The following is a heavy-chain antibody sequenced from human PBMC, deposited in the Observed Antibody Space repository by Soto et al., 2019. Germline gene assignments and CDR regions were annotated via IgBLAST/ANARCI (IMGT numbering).Heavy chain of an antibody. CDR2: ISYDGSNK. J-gene: IGHJ6*02. CDR1: GFTFSSYA. CDR3: ARDRGGGDSSYYYYGMDV. Sequence: SLRLSCAASGFTFSSYAMHWVRQAPGKGLEWVAVISYDGSNKYYADSVKGRFTISRDNSENTLYLQMNSLRAEDTAVYYCARDRGGGDSSYYYYGMDVWGQGTTVTVSS. D-gene: IGHD2-21*02. V-gene: IGHV3-30-3*01.